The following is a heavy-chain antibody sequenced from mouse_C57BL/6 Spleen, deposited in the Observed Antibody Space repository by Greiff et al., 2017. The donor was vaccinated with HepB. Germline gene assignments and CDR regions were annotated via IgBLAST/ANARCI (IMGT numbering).Heavy chain of an antibody. CDR2: ISDGGSYT. J-gene: IGHJ4*01. Sequence: DVQLVESGGGLVKPGGSLKLSCAASGFTFSSYAMSWVRQTPEKRLEWVATISDGGSYTYYPDNVKGRFTISRNNAKNNLYLQMSHLKSEDTAMYYCERERVFTTVVARGAMYDWGQGTSVTVSS. CDR1: GFTFSSYA. CDR3: ERERVFTTVVARGAMYD. V-gene: IGHV5-4*01. D-gene: IGHD1-1*01.